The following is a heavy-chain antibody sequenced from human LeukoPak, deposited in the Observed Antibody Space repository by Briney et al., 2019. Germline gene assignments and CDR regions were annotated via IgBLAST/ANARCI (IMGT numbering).Heavy chain of an antibody. CDR2: IYYSGST. D-gene: IGHD3-10*01. Sequence: PSETLSLTCTVSGGSINNYYWSWIRQPPGKGLEWIGYIYYSGSTNYNPSLKSRVTISVDTSKNQFSLKLSSVTAADTAVYYCARAELLWFGELWSQGTLVTVSS. CDR1: GGSINNYY. V-gene: IGHV4-59*08. J-gene: IGHJ4*02. CDR3: ARAELLWFGEL.